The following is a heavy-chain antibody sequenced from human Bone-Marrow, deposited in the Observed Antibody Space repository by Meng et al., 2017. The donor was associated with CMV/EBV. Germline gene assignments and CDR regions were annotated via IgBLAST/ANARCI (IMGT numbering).Heavy chain of an antibody. V-gene: IGHV3-23*01. J-gene: IGHJ5*02. D-gene: IGHD3-10*01. CDR2: ITGSGSNT. CDR1: GFTFTSHA. CDR3: ARAPFGAAFGPLTS. Sequence: GESLKISCAASGFTFTSHAMSWVRQAPGKGLEWVAAITGSGSNTYYGDSGKGRFTISRDDSKTTLYLQLSSLGAEDTAIYYCARAPFGAAFGPLTSWGQGTLVTVSS.